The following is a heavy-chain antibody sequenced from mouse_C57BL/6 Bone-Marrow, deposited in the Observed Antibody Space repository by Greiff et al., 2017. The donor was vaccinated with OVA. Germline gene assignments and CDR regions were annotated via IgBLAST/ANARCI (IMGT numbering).Heavy chain of an antibody. J-gene: IGHJ1*03. CDR2: INPSSGYT. CDR1: GYTFTSYT. Sequence: VQLQQSGAELARPGASVKMSCKASGYTFTSYTMHWVKQRPGQGLEWIGYINPSSGYTKYNQKFQDKATLTADKSSSTAYMQLSSLTSEDSAVYYCASPSYDGFNWYFDVWGTGTTVTVSS. CDR3: ASPSYDGFNWYFDV. V-gene: IGHV1-4*01. D-gene: IGHD2-3*01.